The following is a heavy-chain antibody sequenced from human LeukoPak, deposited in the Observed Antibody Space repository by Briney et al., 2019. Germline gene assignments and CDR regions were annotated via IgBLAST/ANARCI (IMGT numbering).Heavy chain of an antibody. J-gene: IGHJ6*03. CDR1: GGPLSGYY. CDR2: INHSGST. D-gene: IGHD5-18*01. CDR3: ARGEYSYGYNYYYYMDV. V-gene: IGHV4-34*01. Sequence: SETLSLTCAVYGGPLSGYYWSWIRQPPGKGLEWIGEINHSGSTNYNPSLKSRVTISVDTSKNQFSLKLSSVTAAGTAVYYCARGEYSYGYNYYYYMDVWGKGTTVTVSS.